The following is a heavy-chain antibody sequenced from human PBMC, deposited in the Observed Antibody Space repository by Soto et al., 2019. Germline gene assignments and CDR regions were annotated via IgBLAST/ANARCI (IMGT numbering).Heavy chain of an antibody. J-gene: IGHJ4*01. CDR3: TASSWTGAGLDF. CDR1: GYTFTSWY. CDR2: MNPRSGNT. Sequence: QVQLVQSGAEVKKPGASVKVSCKASGYTFTSWYVYWVRQAAGQGLEWMGYMNPRSGNTGYEQKFQGRVTMTRDTSISTAYMELSSLTSDDTAVYYCTASSWTGAGLDFWGQGTPVTVSS. V-gene: IGHV1-8*01. D-gene: IGHD6-13*01.